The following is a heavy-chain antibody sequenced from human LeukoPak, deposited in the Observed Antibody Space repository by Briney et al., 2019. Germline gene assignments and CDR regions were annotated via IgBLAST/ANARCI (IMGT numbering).Heavy chain of an antibody. V-gene: IGHV3-23*01. CDR1: DSSFWSHG. D-gene: IGHD3-10*01. J-gene: IGHJ4*02. Sequence: PGGSLRLSCAVSDSSFWSHGMSWVRQTLEKGLEWVSSIASDGASFYADSVRGRFTISRDKSQNILYLQMNSLRADDTARYYCAKGPNFGSWRAVNYWGQGRLVTVSS. CDR3: AKGPNFGSWRAVNY. CDR2: IASDGAS.